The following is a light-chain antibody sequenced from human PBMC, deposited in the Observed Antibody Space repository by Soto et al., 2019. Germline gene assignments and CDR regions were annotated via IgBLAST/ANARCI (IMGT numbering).Light chain of an antibody. CDR1: SSNIGNNY. CDR2: DNN. V-gene: IGLV1-51*01. Sequence: QSALTQPPSVSAAPGQKVTISCSGSSSNIGNNYVSWYQQLRGTAPKLLIYDNNKRPSGIPDRFSGSKSGTSATLGITGLQTGDEADYYCGTWDSSLSAYVFGTGTKLTVL. J-gene: IGLJ1*01. CDR3: GTWDSSLSAYV.